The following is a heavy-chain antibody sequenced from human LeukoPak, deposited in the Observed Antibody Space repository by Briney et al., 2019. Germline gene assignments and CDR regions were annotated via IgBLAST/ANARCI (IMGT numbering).Heavy chain of an antibody. CDR3: ARALGYCSSTSCHNDAFDI. Sequence: GASVKVSCKASGGTFSSYAISWVRQAPGQGLEWMGGIIPIFGTANYAQKFQGRVTITADESTSTAYMELSSLRSEDTAVYYCARALGYCSSTSCHNDAFDIWGQGTMVTVSS. J-gene: IGHJ3*02. D-gene: IGHD2-2*02. V-gene: IGHV1-69*13. CDR2: IIPIFGTA. CDR1: GGTFSSYA.